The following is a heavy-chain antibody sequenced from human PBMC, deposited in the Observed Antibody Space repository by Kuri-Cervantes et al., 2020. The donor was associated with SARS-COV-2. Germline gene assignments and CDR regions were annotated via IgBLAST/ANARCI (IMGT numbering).Heavy chain of an antibody. D-gene: IGHD6-13*01. CDR2: MNPNSGNT. J-gene: IGHJ6*02. Sequence: ASLKVSCKASGYTFTSYDINWVRQATGQGLEWMGWMNPNSGNTGYAQKLQGRVTMTRNTSISTAYMELSSLRSEDTAVYYCARRFYGSSWYNYYYYGMDVWGQGTTVTVSS. CDR3: ARRFYGSSWYNYYYYGMDV. V-gene: IGHV1-8*01. CDR1: GYTFTSYD.